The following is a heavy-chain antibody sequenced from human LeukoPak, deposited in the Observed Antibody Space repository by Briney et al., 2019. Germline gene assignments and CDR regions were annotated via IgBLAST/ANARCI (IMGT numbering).Heavy chain of an antibody. Sequence: SVKVSCKASGGTFSSYAISWVRQAPGQGLEWMGRIIPIIGIANYAQKFQGRVTITADKSTSTAYMELSSLRSEDTAVYYFASSLNYDYVWGSYRHFDYWGQGTLVTVSS. J-gene: IGHJ4*02. CDR2: IIPIIGIA. V-gene: IGHV1-69*04. D-gene: IGHD3-16*02. CDR3: ASSLNYDYVWGSYRHFDY. CDR1: GGTFSSYA.